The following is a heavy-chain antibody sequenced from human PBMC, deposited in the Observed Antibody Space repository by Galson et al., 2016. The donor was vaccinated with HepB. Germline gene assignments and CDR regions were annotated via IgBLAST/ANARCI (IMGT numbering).Heavy chain of an antibody. CDR2: ISAYNAYR. D-gene: IGHD2-21*02. CDR1: GYTFTSYG. CDR3: VRAGDGNWFDS. Sequence: QSGAEVKRPGASLKVSCKASGYTFTSYGIGWVRQAPGQGLEWMGWISAYNAYRDYPQKLQGRVTMTTDTSTSTAYMELSSLRSDDTAVDYCVRAGDGNWFDSGGQGTLVTVSS. V-gene: IGHV1-18*04. J-gene: IGHJ5*01.